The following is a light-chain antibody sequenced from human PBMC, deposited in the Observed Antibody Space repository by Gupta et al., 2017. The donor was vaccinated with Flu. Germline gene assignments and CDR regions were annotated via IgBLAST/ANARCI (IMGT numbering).Light chain of an antibody. CDR1: SLRIYY. CDR2: GKN. J-gene: IGLJ2*01. CDR3: DSRDSSGNHVV. Sequence: SSELTQDPAVSVTFGQTVRFTCQGDSLRIYYASWYQQKPGQAPILVIYGKNNRPSGIPDRFSGSSSGNTASLTITGAQAEDEADYYCDSRDSSGNHVVFGGGTKLTVL. V-gene: IGLV3-19*01.